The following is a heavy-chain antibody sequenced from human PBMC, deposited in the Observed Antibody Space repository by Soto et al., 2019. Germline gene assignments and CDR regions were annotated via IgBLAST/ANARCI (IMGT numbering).Heavy chain of an antibody. V-gene: IGHV5-51*01. CDR2: IYPGDSDT. Sequence: GESLKISCKGSGYSFTSYWIGWVRQMPGKGLEWMGIIYPGDSDTRYSPSFQGQVTISADKSISTAYLQWSSLKASDTAMYYCARRHYYDSRYYYYGMDVWGQGTTVTVSS. CDR1: GYSFTSYW. D-gene: IGHD3-22*01. CDR3: ARRHYYDSRYYYYGMDV. J-gene: IGHJ6*02.